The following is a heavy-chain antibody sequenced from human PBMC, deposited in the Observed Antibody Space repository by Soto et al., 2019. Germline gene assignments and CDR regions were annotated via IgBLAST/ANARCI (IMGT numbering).Heavy chain of an antibody. Sequence: TSETLSLTCAVYGGSFSGYYWSWIRQPPGKGLEWIGEINHSGSTNYNPSLKSRVTISVDTSKNQFSLKLSSVTAADTAVYYCAREGRTGYYGSGSYYNKYYYYYMDVWGKGTKVT. CDR3: AREGRTGYYGSGSYYNKYYYYYMDV. J-gene: IGHJ6*03. D-gene: IGHD3-10*01. V-gene: IGHV4-34*01. CDR2: INHSGST. CDR1: GGSFSGYY.